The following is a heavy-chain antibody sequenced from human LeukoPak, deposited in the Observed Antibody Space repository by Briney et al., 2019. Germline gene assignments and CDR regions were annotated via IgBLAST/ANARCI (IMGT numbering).Heavy chain of an antibody. V-gene: IGHV4-4*02. D-gene: IGHD6-13*01. CDR2: ISLRGLT. Sequence: SETLSLTCGVSGGSISGTNWWRWVRQPPGQGLEWIGEISLRGLTNYNPSLRSRVTMSLDESKNQFSLKLSSVTAADTAVYYCARAAGPLAAPDFWGQGTPVTVSS. CDR1: GGSISGTNW. CDR3: ARAAGPLAAPDF. J-gene: IGHJ4*02.